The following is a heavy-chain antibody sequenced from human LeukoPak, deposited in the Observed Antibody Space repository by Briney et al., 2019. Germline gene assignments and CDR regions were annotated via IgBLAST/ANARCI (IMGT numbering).Heavy chain of an antibody. D-gene: IGHD4-11*01. Sequence: GGSLRLSCAASGFTFSSYWMHWVRQAPGKGLECISYISGGGDAIHYADSVKGRFTFSRDNAKNSLYLQMNSLRAEDTAVYYCARVWGDYSNTDYSGQGTLVTVSP. CDR3: ARVWGDYSNTDY. V-gene: IGHV3-48*01. J-gene: IGHJ4*02. CDR2: ISGGGDAI. CDR1: GFTFSSYW.